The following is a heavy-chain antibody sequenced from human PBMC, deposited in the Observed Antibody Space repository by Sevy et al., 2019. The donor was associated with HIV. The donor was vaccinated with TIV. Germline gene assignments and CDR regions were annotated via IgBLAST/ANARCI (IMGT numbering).Heavy chain of an antibody. J-gene: IGHJ6*02. D-gene: IGHD3-16*02. CDR1: GFSFSRSP. V-gene: IGHV3-30*04. CDR2: MSYNGNKK. CDR3: AREGVLMGGAIVSYGMDV. Sequence: GSLRLSCAASGFSFSRSPMHLVRQAPGKGLEWVAVMSYNGNKKYNGDSVKGRFTISRDDSKNTLYLQMNSLRAEDTAVYYCAREGVLMGGAIVSYGMDVWGQGTTVTVSS.